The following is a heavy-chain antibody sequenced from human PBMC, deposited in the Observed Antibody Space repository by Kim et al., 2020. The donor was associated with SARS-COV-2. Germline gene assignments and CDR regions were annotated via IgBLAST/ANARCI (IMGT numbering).Heavy chain of an antibody. Sequence: GGSLRLSCEASGFTFSSYAMSWVRQAPGKGLEWVSAISGSGGSTYYADSVKGRFTISRDNSKNTLYLQRNSLRAEDTAVYYCAKEAPRYCSSTSCYAPIQHWGQGTLVTVSS. V-gene: IGHV3-23*01. CDR1: GFTFSSYA. CDR2: ISGSGGST. J-gene: IGHJ1*01. D-gene: IGHD2-2*01. CDR3: AKEAPRYCSSTSCYAPIQH.